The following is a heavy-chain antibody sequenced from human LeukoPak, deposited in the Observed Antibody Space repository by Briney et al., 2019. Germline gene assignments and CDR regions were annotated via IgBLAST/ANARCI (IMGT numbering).Heavy chain of an antibody. D-gene: IGHD4-23*01. Sequence: GGSLRLSCAASGFTFSNYSMNWVRQAPGKGLEWVSYISSSSSIISYADSVKGRFTISRDNSKNTLYLQMNSLRAEDTAVYYCARRAGGYSHPYDYWGQGILVTVSS. V-gene: IGHV3-48*01. CDR2: ISSSSSII. J-gene: IGHJ4*02. CDR3: ARRAGGYSHPYDY. CDR1: GFTFSNYS.